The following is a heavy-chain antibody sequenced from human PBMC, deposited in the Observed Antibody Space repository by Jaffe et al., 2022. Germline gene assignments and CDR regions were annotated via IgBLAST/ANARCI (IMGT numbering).Heavy chain of an antibody. CDR1: GYTFTSYY. Sequence: QVQLVQSGAEVKKPGASVKVSCKASGYTFTSYYMHWVRQAPGQGLEWMGIINPSGGSTSYAQKFQGRVTMTRDTSTSTVYMELSSLRSEDTAVYYCARGDYDILTGYSPFGYWGQGTLVTVSS. CDR3: ARGDYDILTGYSPFGY. CDR2: INPSGGST. V-gene: IGHV1-46*01. D-gene: IGHD3-9*01. J-gene: IGHJ4*02.